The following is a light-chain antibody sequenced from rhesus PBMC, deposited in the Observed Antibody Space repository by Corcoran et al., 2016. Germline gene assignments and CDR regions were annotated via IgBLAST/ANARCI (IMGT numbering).Light chain of an antibody. V-gene: IGKV1-37*01. CDR3: PHNTRAPRT. CDR1: QGISSY. Sequence: DIQMTQSPSSLSASVGDRVTITCRASQGISSYLAWYQQKPGKAPKPLIYYASTLESGVPSRFSGSGSWTEFTHTINNLQPENFAHYYCPHNTRAPRTFGQVTKVEIK. J-gene: IGKJ1*01. CDR2: YAS.